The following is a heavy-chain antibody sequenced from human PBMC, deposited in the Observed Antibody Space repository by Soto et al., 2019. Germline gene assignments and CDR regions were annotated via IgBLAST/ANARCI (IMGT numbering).Heavy chain of an antibody. J-gene: IGHJ4*02. CDR1: GFTFSDYG. CDR3: AKGSSSWYYPHLDY. Sequence: QVQLAESGGGVVQPGRSLRLPCVASGFTFSDYGLHWVRQAPGKGREWLTIISSDGSSQNYADSVKGRFTISRDNSKNTLYLQMNSLRVEDTAMYYCAKGSSSWYYPHLDYWGQGTLVTVSS. CDR2: ISSDGSSQ. D-gene: IGHD6-13*01. V-gene: IGHV3-30*18.